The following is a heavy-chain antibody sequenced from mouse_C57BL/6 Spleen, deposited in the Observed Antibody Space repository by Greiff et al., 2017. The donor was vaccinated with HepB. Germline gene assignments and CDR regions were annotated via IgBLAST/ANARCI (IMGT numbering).Heavy chain of an antibody. CDR2: IDPSDSET. CDR3: ARSLDSYAMDY. J-gene: IGHJ4*01. CDR1: GYTFTSYW. Sequence: VQLQQSGAELVRPGSSVKLSCKASGYTFTSYWMHWVKQRPIQGLEWIGNIDPSDSETHYNQKFKDKATLTVDKSSSTAYMQLSSLTSEDSAVHYSARSLDSYAMDYWGQGTSVTVSS. V-gene: IGHV1-52*01.